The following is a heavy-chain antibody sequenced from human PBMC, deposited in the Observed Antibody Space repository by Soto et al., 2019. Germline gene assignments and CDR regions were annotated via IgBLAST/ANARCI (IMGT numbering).Heavy chain of an antibody. V-gene: IGHV3-23*01. J-gene: IGHJ4*02. D-gene: IGHD1-26*01. Sequence: PGESLILSCAASVFTFSSHAMSWVRQAPGQGLEWVSAISGSGGNTYYEDSVKGRFTISRDNSKNTLYLQMNSLRAEDTAVYYCAKAGITHRCRQCLLGSYYFDDWGEGSLVTASS. CDR2: ISGSGGNT. CDR3: AKAGITHRCRQCLLGSYYFDD. CDR1: VFTFSSHA.